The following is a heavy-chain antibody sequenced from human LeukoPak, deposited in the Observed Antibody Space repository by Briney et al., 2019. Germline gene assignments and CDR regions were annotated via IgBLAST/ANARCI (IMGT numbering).Heavy chain of an antibody. CDR3: ARQPFDSSGWYDY. Sequence: GGSLRLSCVASGFTFSSYSMNWVRQAPGKGLQWVSYISSSSSTIYYADSVKGRFTISRDNAKNSLYLQMNSLRAEDTAVYYCARQPFDSSGWYDYWGQGTLVTVSS. V-gene: IGHV3-48*01. D-gene: IGHD6-13*01. J-gene: IGHJ4*02. CDR1: GFTFSSYS. CDR2: ISSSSSTI.